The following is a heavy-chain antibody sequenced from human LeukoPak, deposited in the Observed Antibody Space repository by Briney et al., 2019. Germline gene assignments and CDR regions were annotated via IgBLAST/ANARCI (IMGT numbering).Heavy chain of an antibody. Sequence: GGSLRLSCAASGFTFSSYAMSWVRQAPGKGLEWVSAISGSGGSTYYADSVKGRFTISRDNSKNTLYLQMNSLRAEDTAVYYCAKGGPVYYDILTGYYTTTGYYYGMDVWGQGTTVTVSS. V-gene: IGHV3-23*01. CDR2: ISGSGGST. D-gene: IGHD3-9*01. CDR1: GFTFSSYA. CDR3: AKGGPVYYDILTGYYTTTGYYYGMDV. J-gene: IGHJ6*02.